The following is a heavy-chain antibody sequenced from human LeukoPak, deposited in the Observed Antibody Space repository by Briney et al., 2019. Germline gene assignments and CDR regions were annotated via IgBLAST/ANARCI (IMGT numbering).Heavy chain of an antibody. J-gene: IGHJ4*02. Sequence: VASVKVSCKASGYTFTTYYMHWVRQAPGQGLEWMGIINPNAGDTGYARKFLGRVTMTRDTSTSTVYMELSSLRSEDTAVYYCARGEGYRVGAWWYFDYWGQGTLVTVSS. CDR3: ARGEGYRVGAWWYFDY. D-gene: IGHD1-26*01. CDR2: INPNAGDT. CDR1: GYTFTTYY. V-gene: IGHV1-46*01.